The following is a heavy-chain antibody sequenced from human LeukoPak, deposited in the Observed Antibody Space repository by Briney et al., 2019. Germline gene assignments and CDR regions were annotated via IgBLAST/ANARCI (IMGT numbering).Heavy chain of an antibody. J-gene: IGHJ4*02. V-gene: IGHV4-30-4*07. CDR3: ARAGQGDDYGGSYYFDS. D-gene: IGHD4-23*01. CDR2: IYYSGST. Sequence: SQTLSLTCAVSGGSISSGGYSWSWIRQPPGTGLEWIGYIYYSGSTYYNPSLKSRVTISVDTSKNQFSLKLSSVTAADTAVYYCARAGQGDDYGGSYYFDSWGQGTLVTVSS. CDR1: GGSISSGGYS.